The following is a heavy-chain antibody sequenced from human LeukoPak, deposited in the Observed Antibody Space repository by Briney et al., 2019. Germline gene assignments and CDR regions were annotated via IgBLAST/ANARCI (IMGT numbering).Heavy chain of an antibody. J-gene: IGHJ5*02. D-gene: IGHD3-10*01. CDR2: ISAYNGNT. CDR1: GYTFTSYG. CDR3: ARAGQYYGSGSYDWFDP. Sequence: ASVKVSCKASGYTFTSYGISWVRQAPGQGLEWMGWISAYNGNTNYAQKPQGRVTMTTDTSTSTAYMELRSLRSDDTAVYYCARAGQYYGSGSYDWFDPWGQGTLVTVSS. V-gene: IGHV1-18*01.